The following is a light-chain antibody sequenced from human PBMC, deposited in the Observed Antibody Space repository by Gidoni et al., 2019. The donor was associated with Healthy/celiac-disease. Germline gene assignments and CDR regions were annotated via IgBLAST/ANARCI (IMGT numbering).Light chain of an antibody. CDR2: AAS. V-gene: IGKV1-39*01. J-gene: IGKJ4*01. Sequence: PSSLSASVGDRVTITCRASQSISSYLNWYQQKPGKAPKLLIYAASSLQSGVPSRFSGSGSGKDFTITISSLQPEDFANYYCQQSYSTPRTFGGGTKVEIK. CDR3: QQSYSTPRT. CDR1: QSISSY.